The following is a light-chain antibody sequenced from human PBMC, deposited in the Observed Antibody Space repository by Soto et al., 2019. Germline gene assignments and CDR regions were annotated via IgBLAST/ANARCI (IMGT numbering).Light chain of an antibody. J-gene: IGLJ2*01. V-gene: IGLV2-8*01. CDR3: ASKAGSSRHVV. CDR2: EVI. CDR1: SGDIGSYKR. Sequence: QSALTQPASVSGSPGQSITISCTGTSGDIGSYKRVSWYQQHPGNAPKLIISEVINRPSGVPDRFSASKSGNTASLTLSGLQAEDEADYYCASKAGSSRHVVFGGGTKLTVL.